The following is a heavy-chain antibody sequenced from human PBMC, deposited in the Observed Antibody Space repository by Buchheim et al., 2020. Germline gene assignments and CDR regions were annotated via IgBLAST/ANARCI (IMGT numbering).Heavy chain of an antibody. V-gene: IGHV4-39*01. CDR3: ARHIDVSRRGDFNDY. CDR2: IYYSGST. CDR1: GGSISSSSYY. Sequence: QLQLQESGPGLVKPSETLSLTCTVSGGSISSSSYYWGWIRQPPGKGLEWIGSIYYSGSTYYNPSLKSRVTISVDTSKNQFSLKLSSVTAADTAVYYCARHIDVSRRGDFNDYWGQGTL. J-gene: IGHJ4*02. D-gene: IGHD3-3*01.